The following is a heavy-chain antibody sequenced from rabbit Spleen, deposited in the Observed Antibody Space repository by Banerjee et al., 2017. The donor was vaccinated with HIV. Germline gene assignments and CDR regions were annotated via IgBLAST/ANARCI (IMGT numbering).Heavy chain of an antibody. CDR3: ARDLVAVIGWNFSL. D-gene: IGHD5-1*01. V-gene: IGHV1S43*01. CDR2: IYTGSGNT. Sequence: QQQLVESGGGLVKPGGTLTLTCNASGIDFSSHYYMCWVRQAPGKGLELIGCIYTGSGNTYYATWVNGRFTISRSTSLNTVDLKMTSLTAADTATYFCARDLVAVIGWNFSLWGPGTLVTVS. J-gene: IGHJ4*01. CDR1: GIDFSSHYY.